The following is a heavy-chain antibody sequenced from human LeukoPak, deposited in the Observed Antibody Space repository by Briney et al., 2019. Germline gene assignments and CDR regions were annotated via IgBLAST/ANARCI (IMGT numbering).Heavy chain of an antibody. CDR3: ARGNATPYGSGSYFLTENWFDP. J-gene: IGHJ5*02. CDR2: INPGNGNT. D-gene: IGHD3-10*01. Sequence: GASVKVSCKASGYTLTDHDIHWVRQAPGQRLEWMGWINPGNGNTKYSQKFQGWVTMTRDTSISTAYMELSRLRSDDTAVYYCARGNATPYGSGSYFLTENWFDPWGQGTLVTVSS. CDR1: GYTLTDHD. V-gene: IGHV1-2*04.